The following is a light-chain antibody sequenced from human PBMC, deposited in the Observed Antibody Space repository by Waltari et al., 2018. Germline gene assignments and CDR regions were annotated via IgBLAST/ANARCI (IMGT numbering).Light chain of an antibody. Sequence: ETVMTQSPATLSVSPGERVSLSCRASQSVGSNLAWYQQRPGQAPRLLIYGASTRATGIPARFSGIGSGTEFTLTISSLQSEDFAVYYCQQYTYWPPGTFGQGTKVEIK. J-gene: IGKJ1*01. CDR1: QSVGSN. V-gene: IGKV3-15*01. CDR2: GAS. CDR3: QQYTYWPPGT.